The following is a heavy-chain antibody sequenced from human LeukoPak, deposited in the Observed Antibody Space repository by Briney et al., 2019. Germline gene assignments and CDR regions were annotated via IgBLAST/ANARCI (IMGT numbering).Heavy chain of an antibody. J-gene: IGHJ4*02. D-gene: IGHD3-10*01. V-gene: IGHV1-8*02. CDR3: ARMTGSGSYDFDY. CDR1: GYTFTGYY. Sequence: ASVKVSCKASGYTFTGYYMHWVRQATGQGLEWMGWMNPNSGNTGYAQKFQGRVTMTRNTSISTAYMELSSLRSEDTAVYYCARMTGSGSYDFDYWGQGTLVTVSS. CDR2: MNPNSGNT.